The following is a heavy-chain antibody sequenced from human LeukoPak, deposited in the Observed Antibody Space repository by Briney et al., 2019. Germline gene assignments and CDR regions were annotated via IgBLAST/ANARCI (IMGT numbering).Heavy chain of an antibody. V-gene: IGHV1-18*01. D-gene: IGHD2/OR15-2a*01. CDR3: ARSFYPYYYGMDV. Sequence: PPASVKVSCKASGYTFTSYGISWVRQAPGQGLEWMGWISAYNGNTKYSQKFQGRVTITRDTSASTAYMELSSLRSEDTAVYYCARSFYPYYYGMDVWGQGTTVTVSS. CDR2: ISAYNGNT. CDR1: GYTFTSYG. J-gene: IGHJ6*02.